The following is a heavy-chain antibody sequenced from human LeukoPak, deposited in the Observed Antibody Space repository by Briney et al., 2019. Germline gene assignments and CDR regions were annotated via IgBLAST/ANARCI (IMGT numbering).Heavy chain of an antibody. V-gene: IGHV3-48*03. CDR3: ERKDCGGNDWFDI. D-gene: IGHD4-23*01. CDR2: ISRSGSSI. CDR1: GFTFNGYE. Sequence: GGSLRLSCAASGFTFNGYEMNWVRQAPGKGLEWVSDISRSGSSIYYADSVKGRFTISRDNAKNSLYLQMNSLRAEDTAVYYCERKDCGGNDWFDIWGQGTMVTVSS. J-gene: IGHJ5*02.